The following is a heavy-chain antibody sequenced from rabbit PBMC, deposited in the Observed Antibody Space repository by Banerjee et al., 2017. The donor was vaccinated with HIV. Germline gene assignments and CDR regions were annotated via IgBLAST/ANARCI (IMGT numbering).Heavy chain of an antibody. CDR3: ARDLTGVTGWNFNL. Sequence: QEQLEESGGDLVQPEGSLTLTCTASGFTLSRYWICWVRQAPGKGLEWSACIDTGSSGSTGYASWAKGRFTISKTSSTTVTLQMTSLTAADTATYFCARDLTGVTGWNFNLWGPGTLVT. CDR2: IDTGSSGST. CDR1: GFTLSRYW. V-gene: IGHV1S45*01. J-gene: IGHJ4*01. D-gene: IGHD7-1*01.